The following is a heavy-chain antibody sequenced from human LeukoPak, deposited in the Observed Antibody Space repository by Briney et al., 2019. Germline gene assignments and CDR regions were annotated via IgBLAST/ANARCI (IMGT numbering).Heavy chain of an antibody. V-gene: IGHV3-30*02. CDR3: AKSGSLYYYYMDV. CDR2: IRYDGSNK. D-gene: IGHD3-10*01. J-gene: IGHJ6*03. CDR1: GFTFSSYG. Sequence: GGSLRRSCAASGFTFSSYGMHWVRQAPGKGLEWVAFIRYDGSNKYYADSVKGRFTISRDNSKNTLYLQMNSLRAEDTAVYYCAKSGSLYYYYMDVWGKGTTVTVSS.